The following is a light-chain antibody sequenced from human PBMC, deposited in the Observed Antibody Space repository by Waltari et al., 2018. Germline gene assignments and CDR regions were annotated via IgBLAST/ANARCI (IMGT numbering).Light chain of an antibody. CDR1: QDIGSS. J-gene: IGKJ1*01. CDR3: QQATIFPRT. CDR2: GPS. V-gene: IGKV1-12*01. Sequence: DIQLTQSPSFVSASVGDRVTITCRASQDIGSSLGWYQQKPGEAPKFLVYGPSKVYSGVPSRFSGSGSGTDFTLTIDKVQPEDFGTYFCQQATIFPRTFGQGTRVEMK.